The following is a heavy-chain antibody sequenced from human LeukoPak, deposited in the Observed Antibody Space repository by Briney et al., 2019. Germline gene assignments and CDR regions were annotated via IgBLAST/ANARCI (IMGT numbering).Heavy chain of an antibody. Sequence: SQTLSLTCTVSGGSISSGDYYWSWIRQPPGKGLEWIGYTYYSGSTYYNPSLKSRVTISVDTSKNQFSLKLSSVTAADTAVYYCARAGRLREQWPYDYWGQGTLVTVSS. CDR2: TYYSGST. V-gene: IGHV4-30-4*01. D-gene: IGHD6-19*01. CDR1: GGSISSGDYY. CDR3: ARAGRLREQWPYDY. J-gene: IGHJ4*02.